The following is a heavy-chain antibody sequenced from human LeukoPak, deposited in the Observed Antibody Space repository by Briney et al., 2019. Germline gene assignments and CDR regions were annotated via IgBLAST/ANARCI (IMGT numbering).Heavy chain of an antibody. CDR3: ARSSSEYYYDSSGISHAFDI. CDR2: IIPILGIA. J-gene: IGHJ3*02. D-gene: IGHD3-22*01. V-gene: IGHV1-69*04. Sequence: SVKVSCKASGYTFTSYGISWVRQAPGQGLEWMGRIIPILGIANYPQKFQGRVTITADKSTSTAYMELSSLRSEDTAVYYCARSSSEYYYDSSGISHAFDIWGQGTMVTVSS. CDR1: GYTFTSYG.